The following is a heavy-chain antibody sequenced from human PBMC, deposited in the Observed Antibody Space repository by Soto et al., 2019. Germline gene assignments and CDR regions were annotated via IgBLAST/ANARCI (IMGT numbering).Heavy chain of an antibody. Sequence: QVQLVQSGAGVKKPGASVKVSCKASGYTFSNYGISWVRQAPGQGPEWMGWISGYNGNTNYAQTLQGRVTMTTDTSMSTAYMELRSLRSDDTAIYYCARGGSSWSAEYYQHWGQGTLVIVSS. V-gene: IGHV1-18*01. CDR1: GYTFSNYG. CDR2: ISGYNGNT. CDR3: ARGGSSWSAEYYQH. D-gene: IGHD6-13*01. J-gene: IGHJ1*01.